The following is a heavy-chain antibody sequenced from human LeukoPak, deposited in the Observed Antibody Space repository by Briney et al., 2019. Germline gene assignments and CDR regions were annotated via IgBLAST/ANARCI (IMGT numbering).Heavy chain of an antibody. CDR1: GYRFSTYW. V-gene: IGHV5-51*01. CDR2: MYPGDSDT. Sequence: GGSLKISFRGSGYRFSTYWVGWGRPMPGKGLEWMGIMYPGDSDTRYSPSFQGQFTISADKSISTAYLQWSSLKASDTAMYYCARRDGYNMGAFDIWGQGTMVTVSS. CDR3: ARRDGYNMGAFDI. D-gene: IGHD5-24*01. J-gene: IGHJ3*02.